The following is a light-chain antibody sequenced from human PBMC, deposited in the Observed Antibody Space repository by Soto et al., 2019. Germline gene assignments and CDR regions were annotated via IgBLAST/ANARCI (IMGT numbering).Light chain of an antibody. CDR3: QQYHKWPPNT. V-gene: IGKV3-15*01. CDR1: QSVSSS. J-gene: IGKJ2*01. Sequence: EIVMPQSPATLSVSPGERATLSCRASQSVSSSLAWYQQKPGQAPRLLIYGASTRATGIPARFSGSGSGTEFTLTISNLQSEDFAVYYCQQYHKWPPNTVGQGTKVDIK. CDR2: GAS.